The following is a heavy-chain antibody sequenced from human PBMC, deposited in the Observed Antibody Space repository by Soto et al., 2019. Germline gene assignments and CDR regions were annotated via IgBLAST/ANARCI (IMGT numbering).Heavy chain of an antibody. CDR3: AKLTAA. V-gene: IGHV3-23*01. Sequence: GGSLRLSCAASGFTFSAYVMSWVRQAPGKGLEWVSSITSSGGGTYYGDSVKGRFTVSRDNSKNTVYLQMNSLRDEDTAVYYCAKLTAAWGQGTLVTVSS. J-gene: IGHJ4*02. CDR1: GFTFSAYV. CDR2: ITSSGGGT. D-gene: IGHD6-13*01.